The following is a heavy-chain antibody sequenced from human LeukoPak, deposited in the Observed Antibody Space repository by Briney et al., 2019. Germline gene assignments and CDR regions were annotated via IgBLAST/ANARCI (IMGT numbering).Heavy chain of an antibody. CDR1: GGTFSSYA. CDR3: ARDEGAKIVFDI. V-gene: IGHV1-69*01. D-gene: IGHD1-26*01. CDR2: IIPIFGTA. J-gene: IGHJ3*02. Sequence: ASVKVSCKASGGTFSSYAISWVRQAPGQGLEWMGWIIPIFGTANYAQKFQGRVTITADQSTSTAYMELSSLRSEDTAVYCCARDEGAKIVFDIWGQGTMVTVSS.